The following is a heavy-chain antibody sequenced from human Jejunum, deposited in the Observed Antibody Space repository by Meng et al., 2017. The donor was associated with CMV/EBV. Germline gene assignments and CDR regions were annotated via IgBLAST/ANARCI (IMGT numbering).Heavy chain of an antibody. CDR3: ARESGSYYWFDP. D-gene: IGHD1-26*01. CDR2: IYTSGST. Sequence: HVLVRESGPVPVKFSETLSLTCFVSAGSLSGYYWSWIRQPAGKGLEWIGRIYTSGSTHYNPSLKSRLTMSVDLSNNQISLKLRSVTAADTAVYYCARESGSYYWFDPWGQGTLVTVSS. V-gene: IGHV4-4*07. CDR1: AGSLSGYY. J-gene: IGHJ5*02.